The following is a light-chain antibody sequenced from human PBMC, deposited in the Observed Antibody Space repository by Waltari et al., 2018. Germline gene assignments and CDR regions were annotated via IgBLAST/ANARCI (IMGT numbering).Light chain of an antibody. CDR2: TND. J-gene: IGLJ3*02. Sequence: QSVLAQPPSASGTPGQGVTISCSGSSSNIGGNGVSWYQQLPGTAPNLLIHTNDQRPSGVPDRFSASKSGTSASLAISGLQSEDEAHYFCAAWDDALNGRVFGGGTKVTVL. CDR1: SSNIGGNG. V-gene: IGLV1-44*01. CDR3: AAWDDALNGRV.